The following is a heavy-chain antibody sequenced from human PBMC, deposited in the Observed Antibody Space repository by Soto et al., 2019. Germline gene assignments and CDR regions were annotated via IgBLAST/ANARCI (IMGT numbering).Heavy chain of an antibody. V-gene: IGHV1-18*01. CDR3: ARDRWSSSWKPIDY. Sequence: GASVKVSCKASGYTFTSYGISWVRQAPGQGLEWMGWISAYNGNTNYAQKLQGRVTMTTDTSTSTAYMELRSLRSDDTAVYYCARDRWSSSWKPIDYWGQGTLVTVSS. CDR1: GYTFTSYG. CDR2: ISAYNGNT. D-gene: IGHD6-13*01. J-gene: IGHJ4*02.